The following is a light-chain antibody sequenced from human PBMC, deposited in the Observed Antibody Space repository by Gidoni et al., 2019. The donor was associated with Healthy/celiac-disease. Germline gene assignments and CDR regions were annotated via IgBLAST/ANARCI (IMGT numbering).Light chain of an antibody. J-gene: IGLJ1*01. V-gene: IGLV1-40*01. Sequence: QSVLTQPPSVSGAPGQRVTIPCTGSRSNIGAGYDVPWYQQLPGTAPKLLLYGNSNRPSGVPDRFSGSKSGTSASLAITGLQAEDEADYYCQSYDSSLSVSYVFGTGTKVTVL. CDR1: RSNIGAGYD. CDR3: QSYDSSLSVSYV. CDR2: GNS.